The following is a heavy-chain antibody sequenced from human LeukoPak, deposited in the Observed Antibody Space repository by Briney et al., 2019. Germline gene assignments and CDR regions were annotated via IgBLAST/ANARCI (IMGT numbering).Heavy chain of an antibody. CDR2: IYSDGNT. D-gene: IGHD5-24*01. J-gene: IGHJ4*02. CDR1: GFTFSIYA. Sequence: GGPLRLSCAGSGFTFSIYAMHWVRQAPGKGLEWVSVIYSDGNTYYADSVKGRFTISRDNSKNTLYLQMNSLRAEDTAVYYCARDPSRDGYNFDYWGQGTLVTVSS. CDR3: ARDPSRDGYNFDY. V-gene: IGHV3-53*01.